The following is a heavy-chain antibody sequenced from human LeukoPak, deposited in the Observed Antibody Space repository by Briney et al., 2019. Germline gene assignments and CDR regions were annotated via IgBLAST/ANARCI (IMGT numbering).Heavy chain of an antibody. J-gene: IGHJ4*02. V-gene: IGHV1-69*04. CDR2: IIPILGIA. D-gene: IGHD3-22*01. Sequence: SVKVSCKASGGTFSSYAISWVRQDPGQGLEWMGRIIPILGIANYAQKFQGRVTITADKSTSTAYMELSSLRSEDTAVYYCARDPRDSSGYYYAIDYWGQGTLVTVSS. CDR1: GGTFSSYA. CDR3: ARDPRDSSGYYYAIDY.